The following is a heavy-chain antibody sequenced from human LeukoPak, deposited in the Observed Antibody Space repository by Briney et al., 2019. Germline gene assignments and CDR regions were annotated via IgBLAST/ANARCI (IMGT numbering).Heavy chain of an antibody. CDR2: IYYSGST. CDR1: GGSISSYY. Sequence: SETLFLTCTVSGGSISSYYWSWIRQPPGKGLEWIGYIYYSGSTNYNPSLKSRVTISVDTSKNQFSLKLSSVTAADTAVYYCARDLWFGDYYYYGMDVWGQGTTVTVSS. V-gene: IGHV4-59*01. D-gene: IGHD3-10*01. J-gene: IGHJ6*02. CDR3: ARDLWFGDYYYYGMDV.